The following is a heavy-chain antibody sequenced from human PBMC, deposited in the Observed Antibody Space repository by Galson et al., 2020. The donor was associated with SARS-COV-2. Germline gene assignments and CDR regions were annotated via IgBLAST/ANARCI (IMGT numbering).Heavy chain of an antibody. Sequence: SETLSLTCTVSGGSISSITDYWGWVRQPPEKGLEWIGSIYYTGNTYYNPSLKSRLTLSIDTSKNQFSLKLTSVTAADTAIYYCAGDRSVNWYYRWGQGTLVTVSS. CDR2: IYYTGNT. D-gene: IGHD1-26*01. J-gene: IGHJ5*02. V-gene: IGHV4-39*07. CDR3: AGDRSVNWYYR. CDR1: GGSISSITDY.